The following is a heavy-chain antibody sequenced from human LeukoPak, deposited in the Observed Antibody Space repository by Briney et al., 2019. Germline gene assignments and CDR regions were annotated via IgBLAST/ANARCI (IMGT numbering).Heavy chain of an antibody. CDR3: AREDDSWGPNNLDL. J-gene: IGHJ3*01. V-gene: IGHV3-48*02. CDR1: GFTFSSYW. CDR2: IDTSSSTM. Sequence: PGGSPRLSCAASGFTFSSYWMHWVREAPGKGLEWISYIDTSSSTMYYADSVMGRFTISRDNAKESLYLQMNSLRDEDTAVYYCAREDDSWGPNNLDLWGQGTMVTVSS. D-gene: IGHD7-27*01.